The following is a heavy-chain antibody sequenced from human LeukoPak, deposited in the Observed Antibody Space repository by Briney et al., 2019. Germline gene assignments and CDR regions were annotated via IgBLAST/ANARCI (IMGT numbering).Heavy chain of an antibody. D-gene: IGHD6-19*01. CDR2: IYGGRNNT. J-gene: IGHJ4*02. V-gene: IGHV3-53*01. Sequence: GGSLRLSCAVSGFTVSNNYMSWVRQAPGEGLEWVSVIYGGRNNTHYADSVKGRFTISRDNSRNTIYLQMNSLRAEDTATYYCAREFRQTYTSGWSLDYWGQGTLVTVSS. CDR3: AREFRQTYTSGWSLDY. CDR1: GFTVSNNY.